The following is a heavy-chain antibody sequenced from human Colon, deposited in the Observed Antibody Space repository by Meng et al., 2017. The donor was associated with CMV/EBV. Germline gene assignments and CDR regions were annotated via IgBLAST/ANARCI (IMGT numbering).Heavy chain of an antibody. Sequence: QVQLQQWGAGLLTPSETLSLTCAVYGGSFSHYYWSWIRQSPGKGLEWIGEITQSGITNYNPSLKSRVIISIDTSNNQFSLKLTSVTVADTAVYYCAGGSSQAWELLHYWGQGSLVTVSS. CDR1: GGSFSHYY. CDR2: ITQSGIT. V-gene: IGHV4-34*01. CDR3: AGGSSQAWELLHY. J-gene: IGHJ4*02. D-gene: IGHD1-26*01.